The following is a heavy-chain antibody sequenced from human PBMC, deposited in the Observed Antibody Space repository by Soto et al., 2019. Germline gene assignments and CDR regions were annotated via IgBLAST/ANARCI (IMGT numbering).Heavy chain of an antibody. V-gene: IGHV4-31*03. Sequence: QVQLQESGPGLVKPSQTLSLTCTVSGGSISSGGYYWSWIRQHPGKGLEWIGYIYYSGSTYYNPSLDSRVTISVDTSKSQFSLKLSSVTAADTAVYYCAMGGDYYDSSGYPQGFDYWGQGTLVTVSS. CDR3: AMGGDYYDSSGYPQGFDY. J-gene: IGHJ4*02. CDR2: IYYSGST. D-gene: IGHD3-22*01. CDR1: GGSISSGGYY.